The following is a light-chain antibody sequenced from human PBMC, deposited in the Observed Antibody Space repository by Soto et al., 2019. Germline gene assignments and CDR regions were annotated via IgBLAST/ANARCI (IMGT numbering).Light chain of an antibody. J-gene: IGKJ3*01. CDR1: QSIATN. CDR2: CAS. V-gene: IGKV3D-15*01. Sequence: EIVMTQSPAILSLSPGETATLSCRASQSIATNLAWYQQRPGQAPRLLIYCASTRATDVPARFSGSLSGTEFILSITRLQSEDFAFYYCQQYNSWPPLFTFGPGTTLDL. CDR3: QQYNSWPPLFT.